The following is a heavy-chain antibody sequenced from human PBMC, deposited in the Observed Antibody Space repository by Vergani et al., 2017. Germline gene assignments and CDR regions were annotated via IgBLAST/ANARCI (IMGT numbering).Heavy chain of an antibody. Sequence: QVQLQESGPGLVKPSQTLSLTCTVSGGSISSGSYYWSWIRQPAGKGLEWIGRIYTSGSTNYNPSLKSRVTISVDTSKNQFCLKLSSVTAADTAVYYCARDGIPYGPTSGGNWFDPWGQGTLVTVSS. CDR1: GGSISSGSYY. CDR3: ARDGIPYGPTSGGNWFDP. V-gene: IGHV4-61*02. J-gene: IGHJ5*02. D-gene: IGHD4-17*01. CDR2: IYTSGST.